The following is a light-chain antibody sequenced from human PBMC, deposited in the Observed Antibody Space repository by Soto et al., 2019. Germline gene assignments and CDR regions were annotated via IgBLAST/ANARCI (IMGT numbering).Light chain of an antibody. J-gene: IGKJ2*01. CDR2: AAS. V-gene: IGKV1-6*01. CDR1: QGIRDD. CDR3: LQYYTYPYT. Sequence: AIQMTQSPSSLSASVGDRVTITCRASQGIRDDLNWYQQKPGKAHKLLIYAASSLQSGVPSRFSASGSGTDFTLTISSLQPEDFTAYYCLQYYTYPYTFGQGTKVEIK.